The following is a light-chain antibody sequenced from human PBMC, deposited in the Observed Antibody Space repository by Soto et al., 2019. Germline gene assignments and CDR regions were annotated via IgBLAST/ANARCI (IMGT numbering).Light chain of an antibody. V-gene: IGLV1-44*01. CDR2: SNT. Sequence: QSALTQPPSASGTPGQRVTISCSGSTSNIGRSTVSWYQQFPGAVPKLLIYSNTQRPLGVPVRFSGSKSDTSASLAISGLQSEDEADYYCATWNDGVFVFGIGTKVTVL. CDR3: ATWNDGVFV. J-gene: IGLJ1*01. CDR1: TSNIGRST.